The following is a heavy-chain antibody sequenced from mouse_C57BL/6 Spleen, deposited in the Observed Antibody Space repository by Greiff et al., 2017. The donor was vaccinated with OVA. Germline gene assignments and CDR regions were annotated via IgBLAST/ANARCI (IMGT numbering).Heavy chain of an antibody. CDR2: IYPGDGDT. V-gene: IGHV1-80*01. D-gene: IGHD2-2*01. J-gene: IGHJ4*01. Sequence: QVQLKQSGAELVKPGASVKISCKASGYAFSSYWMNWVKQRPGKGLEWIGQIYPGDGDTNYNGKFKGKATLTADKSSSTAYMQLSSLTSEDSAVYFCARRGLPGGDYAMDYWGQGTSVTVSS. CDR1: GYAFSSYW. CDR3: ARRGLPGGDYAMDY.